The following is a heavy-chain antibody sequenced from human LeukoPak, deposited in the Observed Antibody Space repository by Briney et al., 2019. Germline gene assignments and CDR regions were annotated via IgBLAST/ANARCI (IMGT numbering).Heavy chain of an antibody. V-gene: IGHV3-48*03. CDR2: ISSGGNTI. CDR3: AREGTAMVSFDY. D-gene: IGHD5-18*01. J-gene: IGHJ4*02. Sequence: GGSLRLSCAASGFTFSSYEMNLVRQAPGQGLDLVSYISSGGNTIYYADSVKGRFTISRDNAKNSLYLQMNSLRAEDTAVYYCAREGTAMVSFDYWGQGTLVTVSS. CDR1: GFTFSSYE.